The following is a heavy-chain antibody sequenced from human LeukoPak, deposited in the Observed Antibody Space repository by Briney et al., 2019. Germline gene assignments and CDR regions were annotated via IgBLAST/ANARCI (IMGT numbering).Heavy chain of an antibody. D-gene: IGHD5-18*01. J-gene: IGHJ4*02. CDR1: GYTFTGCF. CDR3: ARSAYNYGYVYFDH. CDR2: IDPNSDNI. V-gene: IGHV1-2*02. Sequence: ASVKVSCKASGYTFTGCFIHYVRQAPGQGLEWMGWIDPNSDNIRYSETFKDRVTMTRDTSTNTAFMELSWLRSDDTAVYYCARSAYNYGYVYFDHWGQGTLVIVSS.